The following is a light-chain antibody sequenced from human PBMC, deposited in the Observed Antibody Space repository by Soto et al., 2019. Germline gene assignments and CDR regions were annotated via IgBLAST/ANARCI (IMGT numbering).Light chain of an antibody. Sequence: ETVLTQSPGTLSLSPGERATLSCRASQSVSSSYLAWYQQKPGQAPRLLIYGASSRATGIPDRFSGSGSGTDFTLTISRLEPEDFAVYYCQQYGSSPLTFGQGTKLAIK. J-gene: IGKJ2*01. CDR2: GAS. V-gene: IGKV3-20*01. CDR1: QSVSSSY. CDR3: QQYGSSPLT.